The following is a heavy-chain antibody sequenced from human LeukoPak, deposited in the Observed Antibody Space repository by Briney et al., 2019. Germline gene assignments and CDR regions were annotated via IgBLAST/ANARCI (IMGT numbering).Heavy chain of an antibody. J-gene: IGHJ4*02. CDR2: IIPIFGTA. V-gene: IGHV1-69*13. CDR3: ARGSSGWSFDY. Sequence: ASVKVSCKASGYTFTSYYMHWVRQAPGQGLEWMGGIIPIFGTANYAQKFQGRVTITADESTSTAYMELSSLRSEDTAVYYCARGSSGWSFDYWGQGTLVAVSS. D-gene: IGHD6-19*01. CDR1: GYTFTSYY.